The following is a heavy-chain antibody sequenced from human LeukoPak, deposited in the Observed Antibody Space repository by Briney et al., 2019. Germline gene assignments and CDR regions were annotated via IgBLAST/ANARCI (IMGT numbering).Heavy chain of an antibody. J-gene: IGHJ4*02. CDR2: IKSKTDGGTT. CDR1: GFTFSNAW. V-gene: IGHV3-15*07. D-gene: IGHD3-10*01. Sequence: GGSLRLSCAASGFTFSNAWMNWVRQAPGKGLEWVGRIKSKTDGGTTDYAAPVKGRFTISRDDSKNTLYLQMNSLKTEDTAVYYCTTDYYGSGGYYDTDYWGQGTLVTVSS. CDR3: TTDYYGSGGYYDTDY.